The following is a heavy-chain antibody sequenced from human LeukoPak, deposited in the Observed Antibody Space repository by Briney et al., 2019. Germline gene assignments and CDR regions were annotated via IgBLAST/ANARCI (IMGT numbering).Heavy chain of an antibody. Sequence: AGGSLRLSCAASGFSFSSYAMSWVRQAPGKGLEWVSTIIYSADTTYYADSVKGRFTISRDNSKNTLYLQMNSLRAEDTALYYCAKDQGWSTSNWHFDYWGQGTLVTVSS. CDR2: IIYSADTT. J-gene: IGHJ4*02. D-gene: IGHD6-13*01. CDR3: AKDQGWSTSNWHFDY. CDR1: GFSFSSYA. V-gene: IGHV3-23*01.